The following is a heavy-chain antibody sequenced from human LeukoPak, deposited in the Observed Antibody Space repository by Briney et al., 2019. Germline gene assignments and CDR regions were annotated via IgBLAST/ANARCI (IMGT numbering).Heavy chain of an antibody. D-gene: IGHD3-22*01. CDR1: GFTFDDYA. CDR2: ISGDGGST. Sequence: VESLGLSCAASGFTFDDYAMHWVRQAPGKGLEWVSLISGDGGSTYYAESVKGRFTISRDNSKNSLYLQMNSLRTEDTALYYCAKDTLGGYYDSSGATDYWGQGTLVTVSS. V-gene: IGHV3-43*02. CDR3: AKDTLGGYYDSSGATDY. J-gene: IGHJ4*02.